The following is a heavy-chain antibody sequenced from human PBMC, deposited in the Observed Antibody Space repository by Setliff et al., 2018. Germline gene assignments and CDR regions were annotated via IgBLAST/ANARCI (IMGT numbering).Heavy chain of an antibody. Sequence: PGGSLRLSCAASGFTFRSYEMNWVRQAPGKGLEWVSYIMSSGSTIYYADSVKGRFTISRDNAKNSLYLQMKSLRAEDAAVYYCARVWEENFWSGYSFGMDVWGQGTTVTVSS. J-gene: IGHJ6*02. CDR3: ARVWEENFWSGYSFGMDV. CDR1: GFTFRSYE. D-gene: IGHD3-3*01. V-gene: IGHV3-48*03. CDR2: IMSSGSTI.